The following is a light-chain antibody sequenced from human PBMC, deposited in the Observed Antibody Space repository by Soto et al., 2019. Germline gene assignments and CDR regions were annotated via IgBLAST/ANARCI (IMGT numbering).Light chain of an antibody. CDR1: SANIGNNY. J-gene: IGLJ1*01. Sequence: QSVVTQPPSASGTPGQRVTISCSGRSANIGNNYVCLYQQLPGTAPKLLIYSNNQRPSGVPDRFSGSKSGTSASLAISGLRSEDEADYYCVSWDDSLSGLVFGTGTNVTVL. V-gene: IGLV1-47*02. CDR2: SNN. CDR3: VSWDDSLSGLV.